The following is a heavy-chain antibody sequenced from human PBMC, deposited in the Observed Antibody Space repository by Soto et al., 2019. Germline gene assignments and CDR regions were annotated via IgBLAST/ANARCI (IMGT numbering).Heavy chain of an antibody. CDR3: ARGSVAGRRFDY. Sequence: QVQLVQSGAEVKKPGASVKVSCKASGYTFTSYYIHWVRQAPGQGLEWMGIINPSGGSTSYAQKFQGRLTMTRDTSTSTVYMELSSLRSEDTAVYYCARGSVAGRRFDYWGQGTLVTVSS. J-gene: IGHJ4*02. D-gene: IGHD6-19*01. V-gene: IGHV1-46*01. CDR1: GYTFTSYY. CDR2: INPSGGST.